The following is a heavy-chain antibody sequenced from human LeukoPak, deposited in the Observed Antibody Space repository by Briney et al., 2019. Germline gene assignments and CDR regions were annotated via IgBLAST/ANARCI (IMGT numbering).Heavy chain of an antibody. J-gene: IGHJ4*02. D-gene: IGHD6-19*01. CDR2: ISVSSSTI. Sequence: GGSLRLSCAASGFTFSSHSMNWVRQAPGKGLEWVSYISVSSSTIYYADSVRGRFTISRDNAKNSLYLQMNSLRDEDTAVYYCARDSSWGYSSGWYDYWGQGTLVTVSS. V-gene: IGHV3-48*02. CDR1: GFTFSSHS. CDR3: ARDSSWGYSSGWYDY.